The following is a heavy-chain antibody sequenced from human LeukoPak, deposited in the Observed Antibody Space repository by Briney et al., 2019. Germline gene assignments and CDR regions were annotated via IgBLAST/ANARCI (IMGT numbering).Heavy chain of an antibody. CDR1: GYSISSGYY. CDR3: AREASPRYYFDY. V-gene: IGHV4-38-2*02. Sequence: SETLSLTCTVSGYSISSGYYWGWIRQPPGKGLEWIGNIYHSGSTNYNPSLKSRVTISVDTSKNQFSLKLSSVTAADTAVYYCAREASPRYYFDYWGQGTLVTVSS. J-gene: IGHJ4*02. CDR2: IYHSGST.